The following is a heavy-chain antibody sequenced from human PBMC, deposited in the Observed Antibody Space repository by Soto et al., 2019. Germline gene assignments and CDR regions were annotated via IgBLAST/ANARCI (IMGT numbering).Heavy chain of an antibody. V-gene: IGHV3-23*01. J-gene: IGHJ4*02. CDR1: GFTFSSYA. CDR2: ISGSGGST. Sequence: GGSLRLSCAASGFTFSSYAMSWVRQAPGKGLEWVSAISGSGGSTYYADSVKGRFTISRDNSKNTLYLQMNSLRAEDTAVYYCAEDPGTGQRPPLTYYDFWSGLSYFDYWGQGTLVTVSS. CDR3: AEDPGTGQRPPLTYYDFWSGLSYFDY. D-gene: IGHD3-3*01.